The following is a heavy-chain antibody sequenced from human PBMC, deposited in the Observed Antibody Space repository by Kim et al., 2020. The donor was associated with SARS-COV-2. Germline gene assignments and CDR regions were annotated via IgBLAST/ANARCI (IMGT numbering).Heavy chain of an antibody. CDR1: GYTFTSYG. D-gene: IGHD2-2*01. V-gene: IGHV1-18*04. Sequence: ASVKVSCKASGYTFTSYGISWVRQAPGQGLEWMGWISAYNGNTNYAQKLQGRVTMTTDTSTSTAYMELRSLRSDDTAVYYCARSDIVVPAASFDYWGQGTLVTVSS. J-gene: IGHJ4*02. CDR3: ARSDIVVPAASFDY. CDR2: ISAYNGNT.